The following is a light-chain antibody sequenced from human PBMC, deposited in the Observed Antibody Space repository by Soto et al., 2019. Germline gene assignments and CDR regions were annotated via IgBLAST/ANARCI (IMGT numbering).Light chain of an antibody. J-gene: IGKJ4*01. CDR2: DAS. V-gene: IGKV1-13*02. CDR1: QGISSA. Sequence: ALQLTQSPSSLSASVGDRVTITCRASQGISSALAWYQQKPGKAPKLLIYDASSLESGVPSRFSGSGSGTDFTLTISRLQPEDFATYYCQQFNSYPITFGGGTKVEIK. CDR3: QQFNSYPIT.